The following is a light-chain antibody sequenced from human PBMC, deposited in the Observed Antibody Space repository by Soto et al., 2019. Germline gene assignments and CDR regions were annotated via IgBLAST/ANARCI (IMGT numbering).Light chain of an antibody. CDR3: TSYAGSNMGV. CDR2: EVT. Sequence: QSALTQPPSASGSLGQSVTISCTGTRSDVGGYNFVSWYQQHPGKAPKLLIYEVTQRPSGVPDRFSASKSGNTASLTVSGLQAEDEADYYCTSYAGSNMGVFGTGTKLTVL. J-gene: IGLJ1*01. V-gene: IGLV2-8*01. CDR1: RSDVGGYNF.